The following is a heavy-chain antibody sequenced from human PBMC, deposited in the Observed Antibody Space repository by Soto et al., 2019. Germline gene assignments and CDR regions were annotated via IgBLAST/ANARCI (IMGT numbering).Heavy chain of an antibody. J-gene: IGHJ2*01. Sequence: QVQLVESGGGVVQPGRSLRLSCAASGFTFSSYGMHWVRQAPGKGLEWVAVISYDGSNKYYADSVKGRFTISRDNSKNXLYLQMNRLRAEDTAVYYWATHADTALVTDWYFDLWGRGTLVTVSS. CDR3: ATHADTALVTDWYFDL. V-gene: IGHV3-30*03. CDR1: GFTFSSYG. CDR2: ISYDGSNK. D-gene: IGHD5-18*01.